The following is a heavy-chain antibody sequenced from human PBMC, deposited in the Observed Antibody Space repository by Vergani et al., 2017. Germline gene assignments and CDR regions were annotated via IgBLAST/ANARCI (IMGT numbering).Heavy chain of an antibody. CDR2: IRNDGSYE. V-gene: IGHV3-30*02. Sequence: QVQLVESGGGVVRFGGSLRLSCAASGCTFSNSGIHWVRQAPGRGLEWVAFIRNDGSYEYYGDSVKGRFTISRDDSRNTVYLQMNSLRAEDTAVYYCAKGCSDGTCGGTFEYWGQGTRVTVSP. D-gene: IGHD2-15*01. CDR3: AKGCSDGTCGGTFEY. J-gene: IGHJ4*02. CDR1: GCTFSNSG.